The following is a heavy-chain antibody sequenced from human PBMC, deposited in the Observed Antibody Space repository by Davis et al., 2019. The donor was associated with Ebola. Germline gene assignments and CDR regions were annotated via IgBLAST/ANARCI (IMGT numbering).Heavy chain of an antibody. D-gene: IGHD3-10*01. J-gene: IGHJ6*02. V-gene: IGHV1-69*05. CDR1: GGTFSTYA. CDR2: IIPIFGTA. CDR3: ARAMVQGVIIHYYYGMDV. Sequence: SVKVSCKASGGTFSTYAISWVRQAPGQGLEWMGGIIPIFGTANYAQKFQGRVTMTRDTSTSTVYMELSSLRSEDTAVYYCARAMVQGVIIHYYYGMDVWGQGTTVTVSS.